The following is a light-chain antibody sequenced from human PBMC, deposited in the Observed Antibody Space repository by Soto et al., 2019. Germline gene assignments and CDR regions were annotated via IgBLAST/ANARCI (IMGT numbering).Light chain of an antibody. Sequence: MVLTQSPGTLSLSPGERATLSCTASQTVSKNYLAWYQQKPGQAPRLLIYGASSRATGIPDRFSGSGSGTDFTLTISRLEPEDFAVYYCQQYGSALYTFGQGTKL. J-gene: IGKJ2*01. CDR2: GAS. CDR1: QTVSKNY. CDR3: QQYGSALYT. V-gene: IGKV3-20*01.